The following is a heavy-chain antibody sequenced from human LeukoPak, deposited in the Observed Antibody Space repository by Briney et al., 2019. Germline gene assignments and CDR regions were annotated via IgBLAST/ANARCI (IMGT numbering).Heavy chain of an antibody. CDR2: IYYSGSS. D-gene: IGHD3-3*01. CDR3: ARLGVTFDI. J-gene: IGHJ3*02. V-gene: IGHV4-39*01. Sequence: SETLSLTCTVSGGSISSSSYYWGWIRQPPGKGLEWTGSIYYSGSSYYNPSLKSRVTISVDTSKNLFSLKLSSVTAADTAVYYCARLGVTFDIWGQGTMVTVSS. CDR1: GGSISSSSYY.